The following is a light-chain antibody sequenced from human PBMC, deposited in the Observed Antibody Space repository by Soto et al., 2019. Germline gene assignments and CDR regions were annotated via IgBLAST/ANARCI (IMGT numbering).Light chain of an antibody. CDR2: AAS. CDR3: QKYNSVPRT. J-gene: IGKJ1*01. V-gene: IGKV1-27*01. Sequence: DIQMTQSPSSLSASVGDRVTITCRASQGISNYLAGYQQKPGMVPKLLIYAASTLQSGVPSRFSGSGSGTDFPLTISSLQPEDVATYYCQKYNSVPRTFGQGSKVEIK. CDR1: QGISNY.